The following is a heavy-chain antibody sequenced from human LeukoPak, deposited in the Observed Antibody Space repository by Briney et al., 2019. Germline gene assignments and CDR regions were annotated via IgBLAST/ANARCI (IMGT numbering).Heavy chain of an antibody. J-gene: IGHJ5*02. CDR3: ARHSGCSSTSCFHFDP. Sequence: PSETLSLTCTVSGGSVSTSSYYWGWVRQPPGKGLEWIGSIYYSGSTYYNPSLKSRVTISVDTSKNQFSLKLSSVTAADTAVYYCARHSGCSSTSCFHFDPWGQGTLVTVSS. D-gene: IGHD2-2*01. CDR2: IYYSGST. CDR1: GGSVSTSSYY. V-gene: IGHV4-39*01.